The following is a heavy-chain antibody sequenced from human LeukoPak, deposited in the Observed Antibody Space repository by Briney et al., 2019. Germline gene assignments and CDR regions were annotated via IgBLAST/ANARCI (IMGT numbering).Heavy chain of an antibody. CDR1: GYTFTGYY. CDR2: INPNSGGT. J-gene: IGHJ4*02. D-gene: IGHD3-10*01. V-gene: IGHV1-2*04. CDR3: ARDILGTGLDY. Sequence: ASVTVSCKASGYTFTGYYMHWVRQAPGQGLEWMGWINPNSGGTNYAQKFQGWVTMTRDTSISTAYMELSRLRSDDTAVYYCARDILGTGLDYWGQGTLVTVSS.